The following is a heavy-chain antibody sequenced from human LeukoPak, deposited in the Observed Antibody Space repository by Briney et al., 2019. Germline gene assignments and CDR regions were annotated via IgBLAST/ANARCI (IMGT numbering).Heavy chain of an antibody. D-gene: IGHD3-3*02. CDR2: VDYNGNI. CDR3: ARSNHFWSGFLDT. CDR1: GGSISTYY. J-gene: IGHJ4*02. Sequence: SETLSLTCTVSGGSISTYYWSWIRQPPGKGLEWIGNVDYNGNIYYSPSLKSRALVSVDTSKNQVSLRLTSVTAADTAVYFCARSNHFWSGFLDTWGQGTLVTVSS. V-gene: IGHV4-59*12.